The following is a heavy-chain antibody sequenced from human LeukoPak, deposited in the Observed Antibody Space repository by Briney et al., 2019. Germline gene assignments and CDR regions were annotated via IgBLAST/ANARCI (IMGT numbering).Heavy chain of an antibody. CDR1: GYTFTTYG. D-gene: IGHD2-2*01. V-gene: IGHV1-18*01. CDR2: ISTYNGNT. J-gene: IGHJ4*02. Sequence: GASVKVSCKASGYTFTTYGITWVRQAPGQGLEWMGRISTYNGNTNYAQNLQGRVTMTTDTSTSTAYMELRSLRSDDTAVYYCAREGVPAALGYFDYWGQGTLVTVSS. CDR3: AREGVPAALGYFDY.